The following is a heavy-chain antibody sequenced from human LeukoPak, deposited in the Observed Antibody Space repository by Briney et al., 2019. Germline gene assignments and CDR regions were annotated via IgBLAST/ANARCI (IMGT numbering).Heavy chain of an antibody. CDR1: GFTFSSYA. V-gene: IGHV3-23*01. Sequence: PGGSLRLSCAASGFTFSSYAMSWVRQAPGKGLEWVSAISGSGGSTYYADSVKGRFTISRDNSKNTLYLQMNSLRAEDTAVYYCANSMIMITFGGARVPPVEVDYWGQGTLVTVSS. J-gene: IGHJ4*02. CDR2: ISGSGGST. D-gene: IGHD3-16*01. CDR3: ANSMIMITFGGARVPPVEVDY.